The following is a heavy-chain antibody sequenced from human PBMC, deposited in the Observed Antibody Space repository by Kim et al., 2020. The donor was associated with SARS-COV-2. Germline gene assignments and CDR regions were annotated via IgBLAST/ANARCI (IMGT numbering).Heavy chain of an antibody. Sequence: ASVKVSCKVSGYTLTELSMHWVRQAPGKGLEWMGGFDPEDGETIHAQKFQGRVTMTEDTSTDTAYMELSSLRSEDTAVYYCATASGDSSGYYYSNWFDPWGQGTLVTVSS. CDR2: FDPEDGET. J-gene: IGHJ5*02. V-gene: IGHV1-24*01. CDR1: GYTLTELS. CDR3: ATASGDSSGYYYSNWFDP. D-gene: IGHD3-22*01.